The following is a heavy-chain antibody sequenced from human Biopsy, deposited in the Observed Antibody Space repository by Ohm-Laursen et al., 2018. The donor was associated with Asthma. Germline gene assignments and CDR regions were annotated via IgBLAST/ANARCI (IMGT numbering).Heavy chain of an antibody. V-gene: IGHV3-23*01. CDR3: AKEFRSTAMAEDRGFDC. J-gene: IGHJ4*02. CDR2: ITHSGGTT. Sequence: GSLRLSCAAAGFTFSSYAMYWVRQAPGKGREWVAAITHSGGTTYYADSVRGRFTISKDNSTSTLFLQMDSLSAEDTAVYYCAKEFRSTAMAEDRGFDCWGQGTLVTVSS. CDR1: GFTFSSYA. D-gene: IGHD5-18*01.